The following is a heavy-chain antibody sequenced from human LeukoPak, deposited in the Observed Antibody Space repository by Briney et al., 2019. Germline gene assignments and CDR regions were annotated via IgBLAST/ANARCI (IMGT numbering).Heavy chain of an antibody. V-gene: IGHV3-66*01. CDR2: IYSGGST. D-gene: IGHD6-13*01. CDR3: AREGSSWSPFDY. Sequence: GGSLRLSCAASGFTVSSHYMSWVRQAPGKGLEWVSVIYSGGSTYYADSVKGRFTVSRDNSKNTLCLQMNSLRAEDTAVYYCAREGSSWSPFDYWGQGTLVTVSS. CDR1: GFTVSSHY. J-gene: IGHJ4*02.